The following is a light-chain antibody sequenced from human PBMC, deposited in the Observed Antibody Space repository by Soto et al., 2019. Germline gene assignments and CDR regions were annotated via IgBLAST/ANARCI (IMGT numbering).Light chain of an antibody. CDR2: AAS. V-gene: IGKV3-20*01. CDR1: QTMARAY. J-gene: IGKJ2*01. CDR3: HQYHSPPQT. Sequence: EIVLTQSPATLSLSPGERATLSCRASQTMARAYVAWYQQKPGQAPRLLIYAASYRATGISDKFSGSGSGTDFSLTISRLEPEDSAVYYCHQYHSPPQTFGQGTKV.